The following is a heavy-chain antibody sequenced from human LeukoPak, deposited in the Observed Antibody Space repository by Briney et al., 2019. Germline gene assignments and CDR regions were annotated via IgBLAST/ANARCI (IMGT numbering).Heavy chain of an antibody. CDR2: ISSSSSYI. CDR3: ARDPKWAFGGVNGGDFDY. J-gene: IGHJ4*02. Sequence: GGSLRLSCAASGFTFSSYWMSWVRQAPGKGLEWVSSISSSSSYIYYADSVKGRFTISRDNAKNSLYLQMNSLRAEDTAVYYCARDPKWAFGGVNGGDFDYWGQGILVTVSS. V-gene: IGHV3-21*01. CDR1: GFTFSSYW. D-gene: IGHD3-16*01.